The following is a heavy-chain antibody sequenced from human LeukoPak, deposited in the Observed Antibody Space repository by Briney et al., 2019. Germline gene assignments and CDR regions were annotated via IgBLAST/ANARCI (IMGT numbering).Heavy chain of an antibody. CDR2: IYYSGYT. D-gene: IGHD5-12*01. CDR3: ARTTEGYAGGPGYSYYYYMDV. V-gene: IGHV4-59*01. J-gene: IGHJ6*03. Sequence: SETLSLTCTVSGGSISSYYWSWIRQPPGKGLEWIGYIYYSGYTNYNPSLKSRVTISVDTSKNQVSLKLRSVTAADTAVYYCARTTEGYAGGPGYSYYYYMDVWGKGTTVTISS. CDR1: GGSISSYY.